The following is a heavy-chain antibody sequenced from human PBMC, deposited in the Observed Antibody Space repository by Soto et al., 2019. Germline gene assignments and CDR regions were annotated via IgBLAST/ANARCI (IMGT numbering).Heavy chain of an antibody. CDR3: ARHNAQWPNWFDP. CDR1: GYTFTSYG. D-gene: IGHD1-1*01. J-gene: IGHJ5*02. V-gene: IGHV1-18*01. Sequence: QVQLVQSGAEVKKPGASVKVSCKASGYTFTSYGISWVRQAPGQGLEWVGWISGYDDNTDYAYKFRGRVTMTTDTSQTTAYMDMRSLRSDDTAVYYCARHNAQWPNWFDPWGQGTPVTVSS. CDR2: ISGYDDNT.